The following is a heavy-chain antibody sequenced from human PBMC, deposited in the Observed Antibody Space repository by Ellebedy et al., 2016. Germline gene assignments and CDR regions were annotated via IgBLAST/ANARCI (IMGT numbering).Heavy chain of an antibody. CDR1: GFIFSDHY. D-gene: IGHD3-22*01. Sequence: GESLKISCAASGFIFSDHYMDWVRQAPGKGLEWVGRIRKKSNSYTTEYAASVKGRFTVSRDDSMNSLYLQMNSLKTEDAAVYYCAREAYYYDSSGRWPSYYFDYWGQGTPVTVSS. V-gene: IGHV3-72*01. CDR2: IRKKSNSYTT. CDR3: AREAYYYDSSGRWPSYYFDY. J-gene: IGHJ4*02.